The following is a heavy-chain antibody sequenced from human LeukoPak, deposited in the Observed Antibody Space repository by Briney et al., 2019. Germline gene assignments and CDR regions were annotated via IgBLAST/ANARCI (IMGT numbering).Heavy chain of an antibody. Sequence: PSETLSLTCTVSGGSIGSSSYYGGWIRQPPGKGLEWIGSIYYSGSTYYNPSLKSRVTISVDTSKKQFSLKLSSVTAADTAVYYCARPEVGATRGLDYWGQGTLVTVSS. CDR1: GGSIGSSSYY. CDR3: ARPEVGATRGLDY. D-gene: IGHD1-26*01. CDR2: IYYSGST. J-gene: IGHJ4*02. V-gene: IGHV4-39*01.